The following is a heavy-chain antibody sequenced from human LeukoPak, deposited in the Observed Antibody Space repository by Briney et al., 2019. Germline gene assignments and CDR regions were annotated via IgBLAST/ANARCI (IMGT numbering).Heavy chain of an antibody. V-gene: IGHV1-69*05. CDR3: ARDHGYCSSTSCYEVGDWFDP. D-gene: IGHD2-2*01. CDR2: IIPIFGTA. J-gene: IGHJ5*02. CDR1: GGTFSSYA. Sequence: GASVKVSCKASGGTFSSYAISCVRQAPGQGLEWMGRIIPIFGTANYAQKFQGIGTITTDESTSTAYMELSSLRSEDTAVYYCARDHGYCSSTSCYEVGDWFDPWGQGTLVTVSS.